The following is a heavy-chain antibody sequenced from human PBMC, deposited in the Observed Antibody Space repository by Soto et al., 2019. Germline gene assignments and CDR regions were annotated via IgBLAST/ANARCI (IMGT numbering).Heavy chain of an antibody. V-gene: IGHV1-58*01. Sequence: SVKVSCKASGFTFTSSAVQWVRQARGQRLEWIGWIVVGSGNTNYAQKLQERVTITRDMSTSTAYMELSSLRSEDTAVYYCAADAYYYDSSGSPDYWGQGTLVTVSS. CDR3: AADAYYYDSSGSPDY. D-gene: IGHD3-22*01. CDR1: GFTFTSSA. J-gene: IGHJ4*02. CDR2: IVVGSGNT.